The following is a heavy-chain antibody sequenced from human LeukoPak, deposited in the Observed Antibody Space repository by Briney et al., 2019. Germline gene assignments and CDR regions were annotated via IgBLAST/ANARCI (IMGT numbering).Heavy chain of an antibody. D-gene: IGHD6-13*01. J-gene: IGHJ5*02. CDR2: VYYSGTT. Sequence: SETLSVTCTVSGDSISSSSYYWGWIRQPPGKGLECIMSVYYSGTTYYHPSLKSRVSISVDTSKNQFSLKLRCVTAADTAVYYCARAVTSSSSWYKWVNWFDPWGQGTLVTVSS. V-gene: IGHV4-39*07. CDR1: GDSISSSSYY. CDR3: ARAVTSSSSWYKWVNWFDP.